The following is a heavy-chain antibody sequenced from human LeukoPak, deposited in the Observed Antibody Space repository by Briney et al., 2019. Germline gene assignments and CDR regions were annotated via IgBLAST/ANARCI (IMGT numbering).Heavy chain of an antibody. CDR1: GFTFSIYA. J-gene: IGHJ4*02. D-gene: IGHD3-16*01. Sequence: GVSLRLSCVASGFTFSIYAMSWVRQAPGKGLEWVSAMSAGGTSTYYADSVKGRFTISRDNSKNTLYLHMNSLRAEDTAVYYCAKMRGIVITFGGVIFDSWGQGTLATVS. V-gene: IGHV3-23*01. CDR2: MSAGGTST. CDR3: AKMRGIVITFGGVIFDS.